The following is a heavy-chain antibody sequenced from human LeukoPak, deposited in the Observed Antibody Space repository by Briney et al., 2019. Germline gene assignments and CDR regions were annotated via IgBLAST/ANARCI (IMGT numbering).Heavy chain of an antibody. CDR1: GFTFSNAW. Sequence: RGSLRLSCAASGFTFSNAWMNWVRQAPGKGLEWVGRIKSKTDGGTTDYAAPVKGRFTISRDDSKNTLYLQMNSLKTEDTAVYYCTTERAHYYYYYGMDVWGQGTTVTVSS. J-gene: IGHJ6*02. V-gene: IGHV3-15*07. CDR2: IKSKTDGGTT. CDR3: TTERAHYYYYYGMDV.